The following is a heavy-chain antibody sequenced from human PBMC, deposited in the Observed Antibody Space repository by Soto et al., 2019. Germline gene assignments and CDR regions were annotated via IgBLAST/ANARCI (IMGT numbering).Heavy chain of an antibody. CDR2: SSPRGDTI. CDR1: GFSLANYP. J-gene: IGHJ4*02. CDR3: AKGPHTNVGWPYYFES. V-gene: IGHV3-48*02. D-gene: IGHD6-19*01. Sequence: GGSLRLSCVASGFSLANYPMNWVRQTPGKGLEWISYSSPRGDTIYYADSVEGRFSISRDNARNSLSLHMSSLRDEDSALYYCAKGPHTNVGWPYYFESWGQGVPVTVSS.